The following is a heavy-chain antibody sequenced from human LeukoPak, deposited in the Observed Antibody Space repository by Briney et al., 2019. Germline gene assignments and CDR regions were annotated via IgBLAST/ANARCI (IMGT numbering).Heavy chain of an antibody. D-gene: IGHD1-26*01. CDR2: IYYSGST. V-gene: IGHV4-39*07. J-gene: IGHJ4*02. CDR1: GGSISSSSYY. CDR3: ARDLSQLLRMGGDY. Sequence: SETLSLTCTVSGGSISSSSYYWGWIRQPPGKGLEWIGSIYYSGSTYYNPSLKSRVTISVDTSKNQFSLKLSSVTAADTAVYYCARDLSQLLRMGGDYWGQGTLVTVSS.